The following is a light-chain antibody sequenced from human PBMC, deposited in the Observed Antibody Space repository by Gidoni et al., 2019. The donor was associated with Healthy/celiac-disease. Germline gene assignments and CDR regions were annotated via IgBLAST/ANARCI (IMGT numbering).Light chain of an antibody. V-gene: IGKV1-5*01. Sequence: DIQMTQSPSTLSASVGDRVTITCRASQSISSWLAWYQQKPGKAPKLLIYDASSLESGVPSRFSGSGSGTEFTLTISSRQPDDFATYYCQQSNTFGGGTKVEIQ. CDR2: DAS. J-gene: IGKJ4*01. CDR1: QSISSW. CDR3: QQSNT.